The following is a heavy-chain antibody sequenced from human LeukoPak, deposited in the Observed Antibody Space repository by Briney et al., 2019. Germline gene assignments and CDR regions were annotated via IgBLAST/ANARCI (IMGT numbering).Heavy chain of an antibody. V-gene: IGHV4/OR15-8*02. CDR1: SGFISSSNW. Sequence: PSETLSLTCAVSSGFISSSNWWSWVRQSPGKGLEWIGEISHSGNLNYNPSLKSRVTISIEKSKNQFSLKLSSVTAADTAIYYCARGQSGTYGTFDYWGQGTLVTVSS. J-gene: IGHJ4*02. CDR3: ARGQSGTYGTFDY. CDR2: ISHSGNL. D-gene: IGHD1-26*01.